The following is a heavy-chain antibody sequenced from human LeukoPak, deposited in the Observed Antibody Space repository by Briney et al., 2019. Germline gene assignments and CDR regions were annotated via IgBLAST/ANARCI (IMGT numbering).Heavy chain of an antibody. J-gene: IGHJ4*02. CDR3: ATDLGLQPTNGD. V-gene: IGHV1-24*01. CDR2: FDPEDGET. Sequence: ASVKVSCKVSGYTLTELSMHWVRQAPGKGLEWMGGFDPEDGETIYAQKFQGRVTMTEDTSTDTAYMELSSLRSEDTAVYYCATDLGLQPTNGDWGQGTLVTVSS. D-gene: IGHD5-18*01. CDR1: GYTLTELS.